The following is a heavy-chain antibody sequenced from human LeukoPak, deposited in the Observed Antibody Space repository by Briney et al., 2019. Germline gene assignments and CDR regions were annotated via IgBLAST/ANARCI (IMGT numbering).Heavy chain of an antibody. J-gene: IGHJ4*02. Sequence: GASVKVSCKASGYTFTCYGISWVRQAPGKGLEWMGWINAYNGNTNYAQKLQGRVTMTTDTSTSTAYMELRSLRSDDTAVYYCARAPTLGYSYGYDYWGQGTLVTVSS. CDR3: ARAPTLGYSYGYDY. CDR2: INAYNGNT. V-gene: IGHV1-18*04. CDR1: GYTFTCYG. D-gene: IGHD5-18*01.